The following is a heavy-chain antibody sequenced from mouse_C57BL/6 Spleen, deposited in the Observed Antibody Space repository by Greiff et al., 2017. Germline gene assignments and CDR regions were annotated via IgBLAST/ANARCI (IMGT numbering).Heavy chain of an antibody. CDR2: ISSGSSTI. V-gene: IGHV5-17*01. D-gene: IGHD1-1*01. CDR1: GFTFSDYG. J-gene: IGHJ4*01. Sequence: EVQVVESGGGLVKPGGSLKLSCAASGFTFSDYGMHWVRQAPEKGLEWVAYISSGSSTIYYADTVKGRFTISRDNAKDTLFLQMTSLRSEDTAMYYCAITTVVAPYAMDYWGQGTSVTVSS. CDR3: AITTVVAPYAMDY.